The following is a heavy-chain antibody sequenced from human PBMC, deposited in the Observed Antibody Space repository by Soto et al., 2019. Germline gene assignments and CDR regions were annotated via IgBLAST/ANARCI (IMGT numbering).Heavy chain of an antibody. CDR3: ARVPTGGYDWV. V-gene: IGHV3-23*01. CDR2: ISGSGGTT. D-gene: IGHD5-12*01. CDR1: GFSFDTYA. Sequence: GGSLRLSCAASGFSFDTYAMSWVRQAPGKGLEWVSSISGSGGTTNYVDSVKGRFTISRDNAKNTVFLQMNSLRAEDTAVYYCARVPTGGYDWVWGQGTLVTVSS. J-gene: IGHJ4*02.